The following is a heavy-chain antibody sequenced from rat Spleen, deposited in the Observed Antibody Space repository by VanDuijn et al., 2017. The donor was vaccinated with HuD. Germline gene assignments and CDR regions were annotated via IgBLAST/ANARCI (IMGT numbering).Heavy chain of an antibody. CDR3: ARSAYGYNLNWFAY. D-gene: IGHD1-9*01. CDR2: ISSGGST. J-gene: IGHJ3*01. V-gene: IGHV2S12*01. Sequence: QVQLKESGPGLVQSSQTLSLTCTVSGFSLTSSGVNWIRQPPGKGLEWIAAISSGGSTYYNSALKSRLSISRDTSKSQVFLKMNSLQTEATAMYFCARSAYGYNLNWFAYWGQGTLVTVSS. CDR1: GFSLTSSG.